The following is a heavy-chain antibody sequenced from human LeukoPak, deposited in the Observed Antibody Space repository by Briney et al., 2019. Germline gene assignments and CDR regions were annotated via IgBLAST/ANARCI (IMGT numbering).Heavy chain of an antibody. J-gene: IGHJ4*02. CDR1: GFTFSSYS. Sequence: GGSLRLSCAASGFTFSSYSMNWVRQAPGKGPEWVSSISSSSSYIYYADSVKGRFTISRDNAKNSLYLQMNSLRAEDTAVYYCARGYIGWNDLLTDFDYWGQGTLVTVSS. CDR3: ARGYIGWNDLLTDFDY. V-gene: IGHV3-21*01. D-gene: IGHD1-1*01. CDR2: ISSSSSYI.